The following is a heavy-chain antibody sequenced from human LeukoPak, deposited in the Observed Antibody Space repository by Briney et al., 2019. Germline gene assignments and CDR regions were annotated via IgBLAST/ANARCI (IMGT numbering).Heavy chain of an antibody. Sequence: GRSLRLSCAASGFTFSSYGMHWVRQAPGKRLEWVAVISYDGSNKYYADSVKGRFTISRDNSKNTLYLQMNSLRAEDTAVYYCAKSSSGYLFDYWGQGTLVTVSS. CDR1: GFTFSSYG. V-gene: IGHV3-30*18. CDR2: ISYDGSNK. CDR3: AKSSSGYLFDY. J-gene: IGHJ4*02. D-gene: IGHD3-22*01.